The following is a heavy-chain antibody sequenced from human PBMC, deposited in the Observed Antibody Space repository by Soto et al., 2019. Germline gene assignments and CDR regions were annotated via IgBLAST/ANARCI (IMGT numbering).Heavy chain of an antibody. CDR1: GFTFTSSA. D-gene: IGHD2-2*01. CDR2: IVVGSGNT. CDR3: AAEEGGGCSSTSCRDLYGMDV. Sequence: SVEVSCEAAGFTFTSSAVQWVRRPLGQRLEWIGWIVVGSGNTNYAQKFQERVTITRDMSTSTAYMELSSLRSEDTAVYYCAAEEGGGCSSTSCRDLYGMDVWGQGTTVTVSS. J-gene: IGHJ6*02. V-gene: IGHV1-58*01.